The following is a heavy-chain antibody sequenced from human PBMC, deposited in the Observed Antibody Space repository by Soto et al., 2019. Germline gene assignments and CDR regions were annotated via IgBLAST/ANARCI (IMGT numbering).Heavy chain of an antibody. CDR3: APQRGGGGY. D-gene: IGHD6-25*01. J-gene: IGHJ4*02. V-gene: IGHV3-53*01. Sequence: EVQLVESGGGLIQPGGSLRLSCAVSGFTVSNNYMSWVRQAPGKGLEGVSVIYSGGYTAYGDSVKGRFTISRDNSKNTLSLKKNSRKPHDGAVYSGAPQRGGGGYWGQGTLVTVSS. CDR1: GFTVSNNY. CDR2: IYSGGYT.